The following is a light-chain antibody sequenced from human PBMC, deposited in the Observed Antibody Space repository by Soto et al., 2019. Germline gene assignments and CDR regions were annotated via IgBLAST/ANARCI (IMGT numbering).Light chain of an antibody. CDR1: QSLSSW. CDR2: KAS. Sequence: DTQMTQSPSTLSASVGDRVTITCRASQSLSSWLAWYQQKPGKAPKLLVYKASSLKPGVPPRFSGSESGTEFSLTISSLQPDDLATYYCQQYNTYPWTFGQGTKVEFK. V-gene: IGKV1-5*03. CDR3: QQYNTYPWT. J-gene: IGKJ1*01.